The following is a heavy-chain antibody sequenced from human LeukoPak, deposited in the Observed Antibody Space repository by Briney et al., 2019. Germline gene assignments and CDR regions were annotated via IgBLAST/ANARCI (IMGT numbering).Heavy chain of an antibody. V-gene: IGHV3-7*01. CDR1: GFTFDDYG. CDR2: INQDGGEI. CDR3: ARGSSSWYLVPPPHFDY. J-gene: IGHJ4*02. Sequence: GGSLRLSCAASGFTFDDYGMSWVRQAPGKGLEWVASINQDGGEIHYVDSVKGRFTISRDNAKNSLYLQMNSLRAEDTAVYYCARGSSSWYLVPPPHFDYWGQGTLVTVSS. D-gene: IGHD6-13*01.